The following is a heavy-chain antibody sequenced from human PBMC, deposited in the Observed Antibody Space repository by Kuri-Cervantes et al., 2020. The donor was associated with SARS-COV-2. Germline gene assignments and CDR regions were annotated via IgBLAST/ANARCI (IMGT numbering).Heavy chain of an antibody. CDR1: GFTFDDYG. D-gene: IGHD6-13*01. V-gene: IGHV3-20*04. Sequence: GESLKISCAASGFTFDDYGMSWVRQAPGKGLEWVSGINWNGGSTGYADSVKGRFTISRDNAENSLYLQMNSLRAEDTALYYCARDGRAYSGSWQPSYYLGQGTLVTVSS. CDR3: ARDGRAYSGSWQPSYY. J-gene: IGHJ4*02. CDR2: INWNGGST.